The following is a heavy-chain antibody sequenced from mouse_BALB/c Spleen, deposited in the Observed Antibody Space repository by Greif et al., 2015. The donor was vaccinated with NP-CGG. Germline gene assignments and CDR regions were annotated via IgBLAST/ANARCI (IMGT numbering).Heavy chain of an antibody. CDR1: GFTFSSFG. V-gene: IGHV5-17*02. J-gene: IGHJ2*01. CDR2: ISSGSSTI. Sequence: EVKLMESGGGLVQPGGSRKLSCAASGFTFSSFGMHWVRQAPEKGLEWVAYISSGSSTIYYADTVKGRFTISRDNPKNTLFLQMTSLRSEDTAMYYCAYGNYFDYWGQGTTLTVSS. D-gene: IGHD2-1*01. CDR3: AYGNYFDY.